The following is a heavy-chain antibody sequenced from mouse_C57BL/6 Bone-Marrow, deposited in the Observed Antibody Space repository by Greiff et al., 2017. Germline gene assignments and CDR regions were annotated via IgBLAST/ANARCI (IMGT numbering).Heavy chain of an antibody. CDR3: AIWYFGWLLQWYFDV. V-gene: IGHV1-55*01. CDR2: IYPGSGST. CDR1: GYTFTSYW. D-gene: IGHD2-3*01. J-gene: IGHJ1*03. Sequence: QVQLQQPGAELVKPGASVKMSCKASGYTFTSYWITWVKQRPGQGLEWIGDIYPGSGSTNYNEKFKSKATLTVDTSSSTAYMQLSSLTSENSAVYYCAIWYFGWLLQWYFDVWGKGTTVTVSS.